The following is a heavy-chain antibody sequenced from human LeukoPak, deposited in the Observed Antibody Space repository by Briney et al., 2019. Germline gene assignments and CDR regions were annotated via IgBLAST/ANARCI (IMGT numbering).Heavy chain of an antibody. CDR3: ARRKSSTRWYYYGMDV. J-gene: IGHJ6*02. V-gene: IGHV4-34*01. CDR2: INHSGST. Sequence: SETLSLTCAVYGGSFSSYYWSWIRQPPGKGLEWIGEINHSGSTNYNPSLKSRVTISVDTSKNQFSLKLSSVTAADTAVYYCARRKSSTRWYYYGMDVWGQGTTVTVSS. CDR1: GGSFSSYY. D-gene: IGHD2-2*01.